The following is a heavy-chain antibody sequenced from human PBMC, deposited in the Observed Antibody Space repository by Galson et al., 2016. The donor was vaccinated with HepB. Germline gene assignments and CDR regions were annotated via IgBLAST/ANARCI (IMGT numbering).Heavy chain of an antibody. CDR1: GFTFSSYT. J-gene: IGHJ4*02. V-gene: IGHV3-21*01. D-gene: IGHD2-2*01. CDR3: ASPRGRLFMPPDY. CDR2: ISSSSSSI. Sequence: SLRLSCAASGFTFSSYTMNWVRQAPGKGLEWISSISSSSSSIYYADSVRGRFTVSRDNAKNSLFLQMNTLRAEDTAVYYCASPRGRLFMPPDYRGQGTLVTASS.